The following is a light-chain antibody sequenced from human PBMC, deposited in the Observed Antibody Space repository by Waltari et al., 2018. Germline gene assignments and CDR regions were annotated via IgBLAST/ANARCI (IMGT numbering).Light chain of an antibody. CDR2: GNSDGSH. V-gene: IGLV4-69*01. Sequence: VLTPSPSVSACLGASVKPTCTLSSAQSSNVIAWHQQQPGKGPRYLMKGNSDGSHSKGDEIPDRFSGSSSGPERSLTISSLQSDDEADYYCQTGGHGTWVFGGGTKLTV. J-gene: IGLJ3*02. CDR3: QTGGHGTWV. CDR1: SAQSSNV.